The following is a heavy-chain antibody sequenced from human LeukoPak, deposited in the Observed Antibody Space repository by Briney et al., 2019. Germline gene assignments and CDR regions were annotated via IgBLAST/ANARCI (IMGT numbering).Heavy chain of an antibody. Sequence: SETLSLTCTVSGGSINSYYWSWIRQPPGKGLEWIGYIYYSGSTNYNPSLKSRVTISVDTSKNQFSLKLSSVTAADTAVYYCARGAPYYYDSSGYLFGYWGQGTLVTVSS. CDR2: IYYSGST. CDR3: ARGAPYYYDSSGYLFGY. V-gene: IGHV4-59*01. CDR1: GGSINSYY. J-gene: IGHJ4*02. D-gene: IGHD3-22*01.